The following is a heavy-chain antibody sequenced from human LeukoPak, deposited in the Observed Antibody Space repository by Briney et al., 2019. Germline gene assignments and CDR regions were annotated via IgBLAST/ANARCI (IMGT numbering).Heavy chain of an antibody. Sequence: SQTLSLTCAISGESVSSTGASWNWIRQSPARGLEWLGRTYYRSQWYYEYACSVQSRIIVGPDPAKNPLSPQLSSVAPHDTAVLYRVRENHHFDLWGQGSLVTVSS. D-gene: IGHD1-14*01. CDR1: GESVSSTGAS. CDR3: VRENHHFDL. J-gene: IGHJ4*02. V-gene: IGHV6-1*01. CDR2: TYYRSQWYY.